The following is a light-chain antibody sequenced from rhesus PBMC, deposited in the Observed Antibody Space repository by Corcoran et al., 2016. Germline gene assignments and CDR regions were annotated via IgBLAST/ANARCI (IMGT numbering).Light chain of an antibody. CDR3: LQSSNWPHS. V-gene: IGKV3-24*04. CDR2: GAS. CDR1: QSVSSY. J-gene: IGKJ2*01. Sequence: EIVMTQSPATLALSPGERATLSCRASQSVSSYLAWYQQKTGQAPRLLIYGASSRATGIPDSVNGSGSGTEFTLTISSLEPEDVGVYFCLQSSNWPHSFGQGTKVEIK.